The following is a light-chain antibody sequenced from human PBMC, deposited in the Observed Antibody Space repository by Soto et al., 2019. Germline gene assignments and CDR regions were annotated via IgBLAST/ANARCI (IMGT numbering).Light chain of an antibody. J-gene: IGLJ1*01. CDR3: QAWDSSADV. CDR1: KLGNKY. V-gene: IGLV3-1*01. Sequence: SYDLTQPPSVSVSPGQTAVITCSGDKLGNKYASWYQQKPGQSPVLVIYQDTKRPSGIPERFSGSNSGNTATLTISGTQAMDEADYYCQAWDSSADVFGTGTKLTVL. CDR2: QDT.